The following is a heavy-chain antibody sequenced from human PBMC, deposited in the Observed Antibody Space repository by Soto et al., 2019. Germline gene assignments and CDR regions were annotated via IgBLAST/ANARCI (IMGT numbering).Heavy chain of an antibody. CDR2: INSDGSST. V-gene: IGHV3-74*01. Sequence: EVQLVESGGGLVQPGGSLGLSCAASAFTFCSYWMHWVRQSPGKGLEWVSRINSDGSSTSYADSVKVRFTISRDNAKNTLYLHMNRLRAEGMAVYYCATDGVYRGQGALVTVIS. J-gene: IGHJ4*02. CDR1: AFTFCSYW. CDR3: ATDGVY. D-gene: IGHD2-8*01.